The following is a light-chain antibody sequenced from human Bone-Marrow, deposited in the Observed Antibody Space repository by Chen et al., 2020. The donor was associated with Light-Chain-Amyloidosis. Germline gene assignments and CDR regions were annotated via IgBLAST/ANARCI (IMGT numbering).Light chain of an antibody. CDR2: KAS. Sequence: YDLTQPPSVSVSPGQTARITCSGVALPDQYAYWYQQKAGQAPVLVINKASERPSGIPERVSGSSSGTTVTLTISGVQAEDEAVYYCQSADSTGIYRVFGGGTKLTVL. CDR3: QSADSTGIYRV. CDR1: ALPDQY. V-gene: IGLV3-25*03. J-gene: IGLJ3*02.